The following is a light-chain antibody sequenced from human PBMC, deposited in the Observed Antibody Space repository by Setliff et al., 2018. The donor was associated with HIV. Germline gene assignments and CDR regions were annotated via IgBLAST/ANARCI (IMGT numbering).Light chain of an antibody. J-gene: IGLJ1*01. CDR2: DVT. Sequence: QSVLTQPASVSGSPGQSITISCTGTISDIGSYNFVSWYQQHPGKAPKLIISDVTKRPSGVSDRFSGSKSGHTASLTISGLQAEDEADYYCSSYTTSSTYVFGIGTKV. CDR1: ISDIGSYNF. V-gene: IGLV2-14*03. CDR3: SSYTTSSTYV.